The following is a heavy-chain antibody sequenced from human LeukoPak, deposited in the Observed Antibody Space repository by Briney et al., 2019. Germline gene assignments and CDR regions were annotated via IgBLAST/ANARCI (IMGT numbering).Heavy chain of an antibody. CDR1: DGSINSYY. D-gene: IGHD3-22*01. J-gene: IGHJ3*02. V-gene: IGHV4-59*01. CDR3: AGRRGHYYDSSGYYFRGAFDI. Sequence: SETLSLTCSVSDGSINSYYWSWTRQPPGKGLEWIGYIYYSGSTNYNPSLKSRVTISVDTSKNQFSLKLSSVTAADTAVYYCAGRRGHYYDSSGYYFRGAFDIWGQGTMVTVSS. CDR2: IYYSGST.